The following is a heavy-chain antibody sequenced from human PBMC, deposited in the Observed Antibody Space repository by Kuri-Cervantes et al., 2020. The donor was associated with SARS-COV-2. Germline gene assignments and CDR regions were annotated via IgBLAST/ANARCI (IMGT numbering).Heavy chain of an antibody. V-gene: IGHV1-18*01. CDR2: ISAYNGDT. CDR1: GYNFTSYG. Sequence: SVKVSCEASGYNFTSYGISWVRQAPGQGLEWMGWISAYNGDTNYAQKLQGRVTMTTDTSTSTAYMELRSLRSDDTAVYYCARDPNYDSSGYYGLTFDYWGQGTLVTVSS. J-gene: IGHJ4*02. CDR3: ARDPNYDSSGYYGLTFDY. D-gene: IGHD3-22*01.